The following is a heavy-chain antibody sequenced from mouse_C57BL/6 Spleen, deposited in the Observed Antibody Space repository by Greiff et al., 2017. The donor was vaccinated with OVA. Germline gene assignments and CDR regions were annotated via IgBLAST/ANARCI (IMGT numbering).Heavy chain of an antibody. D-gene: IGHD1-1*01. J-gene: IGHJ4*01. Sequence: EVQLQQSGPELVKPGASVKISCTASGYSFTDYNMNWVTQSTGKSLEWIGVINPNYGTTSYNQKFKGKATLTVDPSSSTAYMQLNSLTSEDSAVYYCARGGYYYGSPNYYAMDYWGQGTSVTVSS. CDR3: ARGGYYYGSPNYYAMDY. V-gene: IGHV1-39*01. CDR2: INPNYGTT. CDR1: GYSFTDYN.